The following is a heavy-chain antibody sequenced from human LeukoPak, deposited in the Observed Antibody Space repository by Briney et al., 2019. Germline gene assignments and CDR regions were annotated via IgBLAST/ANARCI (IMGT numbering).Heavy chain of an antibody. CDR3: ARQRGVTRAFDI. CDR1: GGSISSYY. V-gene: IGHV4-59*08. D-gene: IGHD3-10*01. Sequence: LETLSLTCTVSGGSISSYYWSWIRQPPGKGLEWIGYIYYSGSTNYNPSLKSRVTISVDTSKNQFSLNLSSVTAADTAVYYCARQRGVTRAFDIWGQGTVVTVSS. J-gene: IGHJ3*02. CDR2: IYYSGST.